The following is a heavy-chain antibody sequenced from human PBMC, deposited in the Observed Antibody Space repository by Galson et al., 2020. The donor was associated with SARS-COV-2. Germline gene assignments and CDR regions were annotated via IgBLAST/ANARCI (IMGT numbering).Heavy chain of an antibody. V-gene: IGHV4-59*01. Sequence: ASETLSLTCTVSGCSISSYYWRWIRKPPGKGLEWIGYIYYSGSTNYNPSLTSRVTISVDTSKNQFSLKMSSVTAADTAVYYCARGFDYWGQGTLVTVSS. J-gene: IGHJ4*02. CDR3: ARGFDY. CDR2: IYYSGST. CDR1: GCSISSYY.